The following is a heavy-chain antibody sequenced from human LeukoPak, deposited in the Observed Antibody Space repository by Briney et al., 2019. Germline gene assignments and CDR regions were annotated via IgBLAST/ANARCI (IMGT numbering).Heavy chain of an antibody. CDR2: FSSTGART. V-gene: IGHV3-23*01. CDR1: GCTSSNNA. J-gene: IGHJ4*02. D-gene: IGHD1-1*01. Sequence: GFPILSCASAGCTSSNNATKCCRQPPPKRLQWGSGFSSTGARTYYADSVKGRFTISSDNSQNTLSLPMNSLRADDTALYYCAKSGLVPGTTGTFDYWGQGTLATVSP. CDR3: AKSGLVPGTTGTFDY.